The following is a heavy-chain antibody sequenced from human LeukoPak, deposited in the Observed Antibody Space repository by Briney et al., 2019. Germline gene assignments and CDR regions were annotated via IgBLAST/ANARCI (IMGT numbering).Heavy chain of an antibody. CDR3: VRGMDV. Sequence: GGSLRLSCAASGLTFNTYWMTWVRQAPGKGLEWVANIKQDGSDKRYVDSVEGRFTISRDNAKNSLYLQVNSLRAEDTAVYYCVRGMDVWGKGTTVTVSS. J-gene: IGHJ6*03. CDR1: GLTFNTYW. CDR2: IKQDGSDK. V-gene: IGHV3-7*01.